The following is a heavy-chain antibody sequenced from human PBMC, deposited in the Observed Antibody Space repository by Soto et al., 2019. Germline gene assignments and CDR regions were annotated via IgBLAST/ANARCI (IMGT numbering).Heavy chain of an antibody. Sequence: ASVKVSCKASGYTFTSYGISWVRQAPGQGLEWMGWISAYNGNTNYAQKLQGRVTMTRDTSISTAYMELSSLRSEDTAVYYCARGRSLYSSSSRGYYYGMDVWGQGTTVTVSS. D-gene: IGHD6-6*01. CDR1: GYTFTSYG. V-gene: IGHV1-18*04. CDR2: ISAYNGNT. CDR3: ARGRSLYSSSSRGYYYGMDV. J-gene: IGHJ6*02.